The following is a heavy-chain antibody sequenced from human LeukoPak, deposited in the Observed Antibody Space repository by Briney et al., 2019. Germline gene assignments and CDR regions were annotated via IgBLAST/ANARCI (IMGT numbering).Heavy chain of an antibody. CDR3: ASPNGRSVAGIDY. CDR1: GFIFSGYD. Sequence: GGSLRFSCAASGFIFSGYDMIWVRQAPGKGLERLSCITTSDTTIYYADSVKGRFTTSRDNAKNSLYLQMNSLRAEDTAVYYCASPNGRSVAGIDYWGQGTLVTVSS. V-gene: IGHV3-48*03. D-gene: IGHD6-19*01. CDR2: ITTSDTTI. J-gene: IGHJ4*02.